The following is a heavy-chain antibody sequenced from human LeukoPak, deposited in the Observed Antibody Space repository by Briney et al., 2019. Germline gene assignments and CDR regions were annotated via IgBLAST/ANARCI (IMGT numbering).Heavy chain of an antibody. D-gene: IGHD6-19*01. CDR1: GGSISISGYY. CDR3: ASWVAGNGYNWFDP. CDR2: IYHSGST. J-gene: IGHJ5*02. Sequence: SETLSLTCTVSGGSISISGYYWGWIRQPPGKGLEWIGSIYHSGSTYYNPSLKSRVTISVDTSKNQFSLKLSSVTAADTAVYYCASWVAGNGYNWFDPWGQGTLVTVSS. V-gene: IGHV4-39*07.